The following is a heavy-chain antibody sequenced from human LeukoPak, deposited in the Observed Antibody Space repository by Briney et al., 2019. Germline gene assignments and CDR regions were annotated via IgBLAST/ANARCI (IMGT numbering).Heavy chain of an antibody. Sequence: ASVKLSCKPSGYSFTAFYIHWVREAPGLGLEGLGWIHPRRGDKNYAQKFQGRVTMTRDTSISTAYLDLSSPRSDDTAGYYCARDGDYGTGSYYRGCIDSWGQGTPVTVSP. CDR2: IHPRRGDK. D-gene: IGHD3-10*01. V-gene: IGHV1-2*02. CDR3: ARDGDYGTGSYYRGCIDS. J-gene: IGHJ4*02. CDR1: GYSFTAFY.